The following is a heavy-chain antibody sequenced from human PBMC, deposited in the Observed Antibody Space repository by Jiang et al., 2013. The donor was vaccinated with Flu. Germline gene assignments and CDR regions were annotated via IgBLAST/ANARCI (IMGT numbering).Heavy chain of an antibody. J-gene: IGHJ4*02. Sequence: PGLVKPSGTLSLTCAVSGGSISDHKWWSWVRQSPGKGLEWIGEIYHSGSSNYNPSLRSRVTMSVDESNNQFSLKLSSVTAADTAMYYCARNGNFGLDYWGQGTLVTVSS. V-gene: IGHV4-4*02. CDR3: ARNGNFGLDY. CDR1: GGSISDHKW. CDR2: IYHSGSS. D-gene: IGHD1-7*01.